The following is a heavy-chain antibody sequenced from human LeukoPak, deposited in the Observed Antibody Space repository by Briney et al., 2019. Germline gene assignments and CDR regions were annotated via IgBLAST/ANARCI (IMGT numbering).Heavy chain of an antibody. Sequence: GGSLRLSCAASGFSVRISYMSWVRQAPGKGLEWVSVIYSGGSTNYADSVKGRFTISRDNSKNTLYLQMNSLRAEDTAVFYCARDSSGFYYFDYWGQGTLVTVSS. CDR1: GFSVRISY. D-gene: IGHD5-12*01. CDR2: IYSGGST. J-gene: IGHJ4*02. CDR3: ARDSSGFYYFDY. V-gene: IGHV3-53*01.